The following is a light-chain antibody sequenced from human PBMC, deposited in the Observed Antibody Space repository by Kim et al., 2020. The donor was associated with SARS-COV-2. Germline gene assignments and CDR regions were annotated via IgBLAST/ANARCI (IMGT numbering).Light chain of an antibody. J-gene: IGKJ4*01. Sequence: EIVMTQSTATLSVSPGERATLSCRASQSVGSKLAWYQQKPGQAPRLLIYGASTRATGIPARFSGSGSGTEFTLTITSLQSEDFAVYYCQQYHKWPPLTFGGGTKVDIK. CDR3: QQYHKWPPLT. CDR1: QSVGSK. CDR2: GAS. V-gene: IGKV3-15*01.